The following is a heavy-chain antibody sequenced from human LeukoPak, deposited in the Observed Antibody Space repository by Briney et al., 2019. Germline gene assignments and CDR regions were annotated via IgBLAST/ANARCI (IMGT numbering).Heavy chain of an antibody. CDR1: GFTLTNTW. Sequence: GGCLRLSCAASGFTLTNTWMSWVRQAPGKGLEWVGRIKTKGDGGTTDYAAPVKGRFTVSRDDSKNTLFLQMSSLKTEDTAVYYCRTGMAVDYWGQGTLVTVSS. CDR2: IKTKGDGGTT. V-gene: IGHV3-15*01. D-gene: IGHD6-19*01. J-gene: IGHJ4*02. CDR3: RTGMAVDY.